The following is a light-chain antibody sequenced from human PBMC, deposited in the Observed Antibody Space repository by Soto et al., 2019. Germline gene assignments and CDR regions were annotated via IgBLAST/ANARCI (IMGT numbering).Light chain of an antibody. CDR3: QQPNSFPWT. CDR1: QGIFNW. CDR2: AAS. V-gene: IGKV1-12*01. J-gene: IGKJ1*01. Sequence: IQMTQSPSSVSASVGDRVTITCRASQGIFNWLAWYQQKPGKAPKLLISAASTLQIGVPSRFSGSGSVTDFTLTISSLQPEDIATYDCQQPNSFPWTFGQGTKVEIK.